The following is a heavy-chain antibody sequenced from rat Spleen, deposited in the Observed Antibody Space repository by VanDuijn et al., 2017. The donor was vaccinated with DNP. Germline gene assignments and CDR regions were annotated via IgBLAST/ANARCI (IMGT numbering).Heavy chain of an antibody. CDR3: ARWYNCFDY. CDR1: GHSITSNY. D-gene: IGHD1-5*01. Sequence: EVQLQESGPGLVKPSQSLSLTCSVTGHSITSNYWGWIRKFPGNELEWMGYINSAGSTNYNPSLKSRIYITRDTSKNQFFLQLNSETTEDTGTYYCARWYNCFDYWGQGVMVTVSS. J-gene: IGHJ2*01. V-gene: IGHV3-3*01. CDR2: INSAGST.